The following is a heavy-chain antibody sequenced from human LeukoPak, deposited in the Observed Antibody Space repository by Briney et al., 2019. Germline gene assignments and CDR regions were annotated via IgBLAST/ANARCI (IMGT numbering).Heavy chain of an antibody. Sequence: GGSLRLSCAASGFTSSSYAMSWVRQAPGKGLEWVASISGDGANTNYAESVKGRFTISRDNSKNTLYLQMNSLTGEDTAIYYCAKDPFHWGTIYFDYWGQGALATVSS. CDR2: ISGDGANT. CDR3: AKDPFHWGTIYFDY. J-gene: IGHJ4*02. V-gene: IGHV3-23*01. CDR1: GFTSSSYA. D-gene: IGHD7-27*01.